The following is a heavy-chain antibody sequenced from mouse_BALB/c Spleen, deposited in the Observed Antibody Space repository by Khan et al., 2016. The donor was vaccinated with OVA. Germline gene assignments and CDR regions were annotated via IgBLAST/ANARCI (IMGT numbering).Heavy chain of an antibody. D-gene: IGHD3-1*01. V-gene: IGHV3-6*02. J-gene: IGHJ3*01. CDR1: GYSITSGYF. Sequence: QLQESGPGLVKPSQSLSLTCSVTGYSITSGYFWNWIRQFPGNKLERMGYIRYDGDYNYNPSLKNRITIIRDTSKNQFFLRLNSVTPEDTATYYCARGGSSGPAWFTSWGQGTLLTVSA. CDR3: ARGGSSGPAWFTS. CDR2: IRYDGDY.